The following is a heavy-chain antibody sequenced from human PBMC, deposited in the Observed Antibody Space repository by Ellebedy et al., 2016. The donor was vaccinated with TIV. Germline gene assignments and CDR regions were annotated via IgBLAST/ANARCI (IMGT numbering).Heavy chain of an antibody. V-gene: IGHV3-7*01. D-gene: IGHD6-13*01. CDR1: GFTFSSYW. Sequence: GESLKISCAASGFTFSSYWMSWVRQAPGKGLEWVANIKEDGSEKNYVDSVKGRFTISRDNAKNSLYLQMNSLRADDTAVYYCAREVWYPASWGQGTLVTVSS. CDR3: AREVWYPAS. CDR2: IKEDGSEK. J-gene: IGHJ4*02.